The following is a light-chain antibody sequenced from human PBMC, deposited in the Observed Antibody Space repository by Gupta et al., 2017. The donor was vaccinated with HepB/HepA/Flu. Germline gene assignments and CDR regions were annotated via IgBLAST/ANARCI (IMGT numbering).Light chain of an antibody. V-gene: IGLV7-46*01. J-gene: IGLJ3*02. CDR3: LLYDSGVGV. CDR2: DIT. Sequence: AVVTQEPSLTVSPGGTVTLTCGSSTGPVTSGHFPYWFQQKPGQVPRTLIYDITNKYSWTPAPFSGSLPGGKVALTLSGAQTEDEDDYYCLLYDSGVGVFGGGTKLTVL. CDR1: TGPVTSGHF.